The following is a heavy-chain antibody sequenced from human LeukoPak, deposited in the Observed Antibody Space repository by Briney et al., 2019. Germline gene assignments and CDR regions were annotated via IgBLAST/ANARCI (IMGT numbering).Heavy chain of an antibody. Sequence: ASVKVSCKASGYTFTSYYMHWVRQAPGQGLEWMGIINPSGGSTSYAQKFQGRVTMTTDTSTSTAYMELRSLRSDDTAVYYCARLGEGESFDYWGQGTLVTVSS. CDR3: ARLGEGESFDY. D-gene: IGHD3-10*01. V-gene: IGHV1-46*01. CDR2: INPSGGST. J-gene: IGHJ4*02. CDR1: GYTFTSYY.